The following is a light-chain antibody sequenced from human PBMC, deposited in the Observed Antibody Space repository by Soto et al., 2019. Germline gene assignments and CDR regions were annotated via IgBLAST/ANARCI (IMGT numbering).Light chain of an antibody. CDR2: GAS. V-gene: IGKV3-20*01. J-gene: IGKJ1*01. Sequence: EIVLTQSPGTLSLSPGERATLSCRASQSVSSRSLAWYQQKPGQAPRLLIYGASNRATGIPDRFSGSGSGTDFTLTISRLEPEDFAVYYCQQYGGSPRTFGQGTKVDIK. CDR1: QSVSSRS. CDR3: QQYGGSPRT.